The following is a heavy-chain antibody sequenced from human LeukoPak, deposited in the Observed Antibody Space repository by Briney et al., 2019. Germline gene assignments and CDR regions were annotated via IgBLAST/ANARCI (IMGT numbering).Heavy chain of an antibody. Sequence: SDTLSLTCTVSVRSISSSIYYWGWIRQPPGKGLEWIWSSYHSGSTYYKPSRNSLVTISVHTSKNQFSLKLRSVTAADRAVYYCERVTSRVGWLDPCGQGSLVTVSS. V-gene: IGHV4-39*07. CDR1: VRSISSSIYY. CDR3: ERVTSRVGWLDP. D-gene: IGHD1-14*01. CDR2: SYHSGST. J-gene: IGHJ5*02.